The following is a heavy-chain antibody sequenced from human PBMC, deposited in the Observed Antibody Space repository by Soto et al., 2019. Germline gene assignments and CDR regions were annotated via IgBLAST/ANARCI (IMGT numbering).Heavy chain of an antibody. CDR2: IKSKTDGGTT. V-gene: IGHV3-15*01. J-gene: IGHJ3*02. D-gene: IGHD3-16*01. CDR3: TTGLVLHRGTILRLGPPNDAFDI. Sequence: GESLKISCAASGFTFSNAWMSWVRQAPGKGLEWVGRIKSKTDGGTTDYAAPVKGRFTISRDDSKNTLYLQMNSLKTEDTAVYYCTTGLVLHRGTILRLGPPNDAFDIWGQGTMVTVSS. CDR1: GFTFSNAW.